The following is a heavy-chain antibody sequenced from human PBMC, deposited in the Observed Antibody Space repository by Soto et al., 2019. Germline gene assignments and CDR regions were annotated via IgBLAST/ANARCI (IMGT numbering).Heavy chain of an antibody. CDR1: GYSFTSYW. D-gene: IGHD3-10*01. CDR3: ARLRGVIIETVDY. Sequence: ESLKISYKGSGYSFTSYWISWVRQMPGKGLEWMGRIDPSDSYTNYSPSFQGHVTISADKSISTAYLQWSSLKASDTAMYYCARLRGVIIETVDYWGQGTLVTVSS. J-gene: IGHJ4*02. CDR2: IDPSDSYT. V-gene: IGHV5-10-1*01.